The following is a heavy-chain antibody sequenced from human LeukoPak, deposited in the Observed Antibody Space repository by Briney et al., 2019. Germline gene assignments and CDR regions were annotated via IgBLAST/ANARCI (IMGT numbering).Heavy chain of an antibody. Sequence: ASVKVSCKASGYTFTGYYMHWVRQAPGQGLERMGWINPNSGGTNYAQKFQGRVTMTRDTSISTAYMELSRLRSDDTAVYYCARALFGNDRVSFTEFDFWGQGTLVTVSS. D-gene: IGHD1-1*01. V-gene: IGHV1-2*02. CDR1: GYTFTGYY. CDR2: INPNSGGT. J-gene: IGHJ4*02. CDR3: ARALFGNDRVSFTEFDF.